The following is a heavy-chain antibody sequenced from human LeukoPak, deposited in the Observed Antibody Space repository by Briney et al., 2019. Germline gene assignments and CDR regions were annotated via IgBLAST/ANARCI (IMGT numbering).Heavy chain of an antibody. J-gene: IGHJ6*03. CDR3: VRHQEGMVRGVLYYMDV. CDR2: IYYTGNT. V-gene: IGHV4-39*01. Sequence: SETLSLTCSVSGDTISTSDHHWGWIRQPPGKGLEWIGSIYYTGNTYYNPSLKSRVTISVDTSKNQFSLKLSSVTAADTAVYYCVRHQEGMVRGVLYYMDVWGTGTTVTISS. CDR1: GDTISTSDHH. D-gene: IGHD3-10*01.